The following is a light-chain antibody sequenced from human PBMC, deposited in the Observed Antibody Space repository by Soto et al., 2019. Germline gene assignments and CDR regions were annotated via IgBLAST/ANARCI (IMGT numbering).Light chain of an antibody. J-gene: IGLJ3*02. CDR3: SSYTDRSTNTWV. CDR2: EVN. CDR1: SGDVFAYNY. V-gene: IGLV2-14*01. Sequence: QSALTQPASVSGSPGQSITISCTGTSGDVFAYNYVSWYQQYPGKAPKLMIYEVNNRPSGVSYRVSGSKSGNTASLTISGLQAEDEADYYCSSYTDRSTNTWVFGGGTKLTVL.